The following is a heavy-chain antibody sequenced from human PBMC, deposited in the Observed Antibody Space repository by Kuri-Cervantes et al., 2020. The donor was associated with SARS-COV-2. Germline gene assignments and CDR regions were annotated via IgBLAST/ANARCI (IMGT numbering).Heavy chain of an antibody. CDR1: GGSISSSSYY. CDR2: IYYSGST. J-gene: IGHJ4*02. CDR3: AKTPGYSYGALYFDY. Sequence: SETLSLTCTVSGGSISSSSYYRGWIRQPPGKGLEWIGSIYYSGSTNYNPSLKSRVTISVDKSKNQFSLKLSSVTAADTAVYYCAKTPGYSYGALYFDYWGQGTLVTVSS. D-gene: IGHD5-18*01. V-gene: IGHV4-39*07.